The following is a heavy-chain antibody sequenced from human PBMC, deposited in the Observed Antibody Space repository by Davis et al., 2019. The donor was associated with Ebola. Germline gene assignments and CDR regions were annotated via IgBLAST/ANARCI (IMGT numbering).Heavy chain of an antibody. J-gene: IGHJ1*01. CDR1: GFTFSDYY. CDR3: ARDTITMIVEPPVH. Sequence: PGGSLRLSCAASGFTFSDYYMSWIRQAPGKGLEWVSYISSSGSTIYYADSVKGRFTISRDNAKNSLYLQMNSLRAEDTAVYYCARDTITMIVEPPVHWGQGTLVTVSS. D-gene: IGHD3-22*01. V-gene: IGHV3-11*01. CDR2: ISSSGSTI.